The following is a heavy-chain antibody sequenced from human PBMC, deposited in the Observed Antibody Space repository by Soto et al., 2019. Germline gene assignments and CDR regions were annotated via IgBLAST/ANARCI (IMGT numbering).Heavy chain of an antibody. V-gene: IGHV3-30*18. CDR2: ILYDGSNK. J-gene: IGHJ4*02. CDR1: GFTFSSFG. CDR3: AKPKVPFGRSVVAGPFDN. D-gene: IGHD6-19*01. Sequence: GCLELACTASGFTFSSFGMHWVRQAPGKGLEWVAVILYDGSNKYYADSVKGRFTISRDNSKNTLYLQMNSLRAEDTAVFYSAKPKVPFGRSVVAGPFDNWGQGTLVTVYS.